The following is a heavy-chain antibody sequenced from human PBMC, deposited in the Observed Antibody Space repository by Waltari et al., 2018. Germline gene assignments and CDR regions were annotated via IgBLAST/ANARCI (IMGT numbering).Heavy chain of an antibody. CDR3: ATSRTFDY. Sequence: EVQLVESGGGLVQPGGSLRLSCVASGFPFSSYWMNWVRQAPGKGLEWVANIKQDGSEKYFVDSVKGRFTISRDNAKNSLFLQMNSLRAEDTAVYYCATSRTFDYWGQGTLVTVSS. CDR2: IKQDGSEK. V-gene: IGHV3-7*01. J-gene: IGHJ4*02. CDR1: GFPFSSYW. D-gene: IGHD2-2*01.